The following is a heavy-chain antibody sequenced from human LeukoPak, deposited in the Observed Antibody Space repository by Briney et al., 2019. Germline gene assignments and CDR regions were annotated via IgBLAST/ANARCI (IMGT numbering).Heavy chain of an antibody. D-gene: IGHD5-18*01. CDR2: TSDRGDYT. Sequence: PGGPLRLSCAASGFTFTSYSMSWVRQAPGKGLEWVSGTSDRGDYTYYADSVKGRFTISRDNAENSLYLQMNSLRVEDTAFYYCARDLAYSRLDYWGQGMLVTVSS. J-gene: IGHJ4*02. V-gene: IGHV3-23*01. CDR3: ARDLAYSRLDY. CDR1: GFTFTSYS.